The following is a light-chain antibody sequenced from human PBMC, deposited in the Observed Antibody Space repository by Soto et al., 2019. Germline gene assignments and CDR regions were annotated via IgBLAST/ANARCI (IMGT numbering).Light chain of an antibody. J-gene: IGLJ2*01. CDR2: KDS. Sequence: QPVLTQPPSASGTPGQRVTISCSGSSSNIGSNTVHWYQQLSGTAPKLLIYKDSQRPSGVPGRVSGSKSDTSASLAISGLQSEDEGEYYCATWDDSLNVLVFGGGTKLTVL. CDR3: ATWDDSLNVLV. CDR1: SSNIGSNT. V-gene: IGLV1-44*01.